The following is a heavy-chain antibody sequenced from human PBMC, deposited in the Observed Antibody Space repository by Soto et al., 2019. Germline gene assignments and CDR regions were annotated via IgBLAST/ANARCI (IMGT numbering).Heavy chain of an antibody. Sequence: EVQVVESGGGLVKPGGSLRLSCATSGLSFNNYNMNWVRQAPGKGLEWVSSISGDGNYIYYADSVRGRFTISRDNAKSSLYLQMNSLRAEDTAVYYCVTRGSGSYYGYWGQGTLVTASS. D-gene: IGHD1-26*01. V-gene: IGHV3-21*01. CDR2: ISGDGNYI. CDR3: VTRGSGSYYGY. CDR1: GLSFNNYN. J-gene: IGHJ4*02.